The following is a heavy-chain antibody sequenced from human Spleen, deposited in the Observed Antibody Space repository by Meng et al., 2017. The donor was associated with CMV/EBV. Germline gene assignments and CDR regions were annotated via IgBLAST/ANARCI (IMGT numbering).Heavy chain of an antibody. CDR2: IYYSGST. D-gene: IGHD1-26*01. J-gene: IGHJ3*02. CDR3: ARVSGARMAFDI. CDR1: GGSISSYY. Sequence: GSLRLSCTVSGGSISSYYWSWIRQPPGKGLEWIGYIYYSGSTNYNPSLKSRVTISVNTSKNQFSLKLSSVTAADTAVYYCARVSGARMAFDIWGQGTMVTVSS. V-gene: IGHV4-59*01.